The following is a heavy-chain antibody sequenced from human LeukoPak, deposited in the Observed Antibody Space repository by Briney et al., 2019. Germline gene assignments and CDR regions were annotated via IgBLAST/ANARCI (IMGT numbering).Heavy chain of an antibody. V-gene: IGHV3-7*01. CDR2: IKQDGSEK. Sequence: GGSLRLSCAASGFTFSSYGMSWVRQAPGKGLEWVANIKQDGSEKYCVDSVKGRFTISRDNAKNSLYLQMNSLRAEDTAVYYCARVSGDMWLRTEEFDYWGQGTLVTVSS. CDR1: GFTFSSYG. CDR3: ARVSGDMWLRTEEFDY. J-gene: IGHJ4*02. D-gene: IGHD5-12*01.